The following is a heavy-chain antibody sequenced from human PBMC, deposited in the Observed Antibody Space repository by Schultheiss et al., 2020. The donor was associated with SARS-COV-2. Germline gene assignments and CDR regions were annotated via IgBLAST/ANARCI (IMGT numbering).Heavy chain of an antibody. CDR2: ISGNTANT. J-gene: IGHJ6*03. CDR3: AKDHAAAGYYYYYYMDV. Sequence: GGSLRLSCAASGFTFSNAWMSWVRQAPGKGLEWVSTISGNTANTYYADSVKGRFTISRDNSKDTLYLHMNSLRAEDTAVYYCAKDHAAAGYYYYYYMDVWGKGTTVTVSS. V-gene: IGHV3-23*01. D-gene: IGHD6-13*01. CDR1: GFTFSNAW.